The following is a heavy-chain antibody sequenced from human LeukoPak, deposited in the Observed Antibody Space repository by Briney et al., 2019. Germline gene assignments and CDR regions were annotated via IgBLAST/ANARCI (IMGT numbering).Heavy chain of an antibody. V-gene: IGHV3-53*01. Sequence: LGGSLRLSCAASGFSISSNYISWVRQAPGKGLEWVSVIYSGGSTFFADTVKGRFTISRDNYKNSMYLQMNSLRAEDTAVYHSVRGGIMISFGGVYVFDIWGQGTMVTVSS. D-gene: IGHD3-16*01. J-gene: IGHJ3*02. CDR3: VRGGIMISFGGVYVFDI. CDR2: IYSGGST. CDR1: GFSISSNY.